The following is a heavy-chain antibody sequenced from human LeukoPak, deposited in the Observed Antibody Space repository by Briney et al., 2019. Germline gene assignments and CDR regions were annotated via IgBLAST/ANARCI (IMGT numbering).Heavy chain of an antibody. CDR2: INPNSGGT. CDR3: ASDSHSSGWYGDWFDP. CDR1: GYTFTGYY. Sequence: ASVKVSCKASGYTFTGYYMHWVRQAPGQGLEWMGWINPNSGGTNYAQKFQGRVTMTRDTSISTAYMELSRLRSDDTAVYYCASDSHSSGWYGDWFDPWGQGTLVTVSS. V-gene: IGHV1-2*02. D-gene: IGHD6-19*01. J-gene: IGHJ5*02.